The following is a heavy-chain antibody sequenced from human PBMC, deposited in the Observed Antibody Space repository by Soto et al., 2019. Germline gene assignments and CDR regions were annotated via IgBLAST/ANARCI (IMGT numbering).Heavy chain of an antibody. CDR3: ARVGRLITAAGLLDA. CDR2: IYYSGST. Sequence: KTSETLSLTCTISNGSIGSYYWTWIRQPPGKGLEWIGHIYYSGSTNYSPSLKNRLTLSLDTSKNQFSLKLTSVTAADTAVYYCARVGRLITAAGLLDAWGQGTLVTVSS. CDR1: NGSIGSYY. J-gene: IGHJ5*02. V-gene: IGHV4-59*01. D-gene: IGHD6-13*01.